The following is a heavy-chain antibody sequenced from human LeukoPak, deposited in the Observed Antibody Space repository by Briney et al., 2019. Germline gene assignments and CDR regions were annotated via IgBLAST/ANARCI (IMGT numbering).Heavy chain of an antibody. CDR2: ISGSGGST. D-gene: IGHD3-9*01. J-gene: IGHJ4*02. Sequence: GGSLRLSCAASGFTFRNYAMSWVRRAPGKGLEWVSTISGSGGSTYYADSVRGRFTISGGNSKDTLYLQMNSLRAEDTAVYYCANGLFWVDYWGQGTLVTVSS. CDR3: ANGLFWVDY. CDR1: GFTFRNYA. V-gene: IGHV3-23*01.